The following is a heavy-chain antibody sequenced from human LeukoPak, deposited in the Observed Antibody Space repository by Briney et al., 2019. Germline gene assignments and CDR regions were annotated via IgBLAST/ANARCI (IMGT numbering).Heavy chain of an antibody. V-gene: IGHV3-23*01. J-gene: IGHJ4*02. Sequence: GGSLRLSCAASGFTFSTYAMSWVRQAPGKGPEWISTISDGGGSTYYADSVKGRFTISRDNSKSTLYLQINSLRVEDTAVYSCAKEAVAGIVDYWGQGTLVTVSS. CDR2: ISDGGGST. D-gene: IGHD6-19*01. CDR3: AKEAVAGIVDY. CDR1: GFTFSTYA.